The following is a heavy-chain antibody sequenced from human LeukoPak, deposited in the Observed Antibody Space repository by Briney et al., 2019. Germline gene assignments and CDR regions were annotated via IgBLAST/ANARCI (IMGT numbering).Heavy chain of an antibody. Sequence: GGSLRLSCVASGFTVRTGYMGHNYMSWVRQAPGKGLEWVANIDKHGFGKYYVDSVRGRFAISRDYASNSVFLQMDSLRAEDTSVYYCARDAGWGYYDLWGQGTPVTVSS. J-gene: IGHJ4*02. D-gene: IGHD1-26*01. V-gene: IGHV3-7*01. CDR2: IDKHGFGK. CDR1: GFTVRTGYMGHNY. CDR3: ARDAGWGYYDL.